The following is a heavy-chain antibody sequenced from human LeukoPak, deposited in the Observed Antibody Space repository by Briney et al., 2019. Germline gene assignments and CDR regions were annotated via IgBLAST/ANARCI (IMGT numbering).Heavy chain of an antibody. J-gene: IGHJ6*02. Sequence: GGSLRLSCAASGFTFSSYAMHWVRQAPGKGLEWVAVISYDGSNKYYADSVKGRFTISRDNSKNTLYLQMNSLRAEDTAVYYCAREGTYTRGYSGPSWGYGMDVWGQGTTVTVSS. V-gene: IGHV3-30*04. CDR2: ISYDGSNK. D-gene: IGHD5-12*01. CDR1: GFTFSSYA. CDR3: AREGTYTRGYSGPSWGYGMDV.